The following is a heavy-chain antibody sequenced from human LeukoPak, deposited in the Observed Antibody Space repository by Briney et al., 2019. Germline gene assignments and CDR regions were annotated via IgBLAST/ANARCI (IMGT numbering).Heavy chain of an antibody. D-gene: IGHD6-19*01. CDR1: GYSISSGYY. J-gene: IGHJ4*02. Sequence: SETLSLTYTVSGYSISSGYYWGWIRQPPGKGLEWIGSIYHSGRTFYNPSLKSRVTISVDTSKNQFSLKLTSVTAADTAVYYCARWQVWIHPFDYWGQGTLVTVSS. V-gene: IGHV4-38-2*02. CDR2: IYHSGRT. CDR3: ARWQVWIHPFDY.